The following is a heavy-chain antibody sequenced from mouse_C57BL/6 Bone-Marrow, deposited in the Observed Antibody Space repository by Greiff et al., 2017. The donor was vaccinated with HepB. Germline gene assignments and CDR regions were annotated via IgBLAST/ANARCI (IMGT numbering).Heavy chain of an antibody. J-gene: IGHJ3*01. CDR1: GFTFSSYG. CDR3: ARHGYHYYGSSYVAY. V-gene: IGHV5-6*02. CDR2: ISSGGSYT. D-gene: IGHD1-1*01. Sequence: DVMLVESGGDLVKPGGSLKLSCAASGFTFSSYGMSWVRQTPDKRLEWVATISSGGSYTYYPDSVKGRFTISRDNAKNTLYLQMSSLKSEDTAMYYCARHGYHYYGSSYVAYWGQGTLVTVSA.